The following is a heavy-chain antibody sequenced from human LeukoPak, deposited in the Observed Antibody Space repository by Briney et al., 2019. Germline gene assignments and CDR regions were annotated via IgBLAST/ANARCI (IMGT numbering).Heavy chain of an antibody. J-gene: IGHJ2*01. CDR2: IYTSGST. D-gene: IGHD3-10*01. CDR3: ASYAGFGEYWYFDL. Sequence: SETLSLTCTVSGGSISSYYWSWIRQPAGKGLEWIGRIYTSGSTNCNPSLKSRVTMSVDTSKNQFSLKLSSVTAADTAVYYCASYAGFGEYWYFDLWGRGTLVTVSP. V-gene: IGHV4-4*07. CDR1: GGSISSYY.